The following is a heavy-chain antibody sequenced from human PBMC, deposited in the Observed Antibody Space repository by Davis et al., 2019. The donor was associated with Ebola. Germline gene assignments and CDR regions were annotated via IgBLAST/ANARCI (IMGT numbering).Heavy chain of an antibody. CDR3: ARVGSGWPDDYYGMDV. Sequence: GESLKISCAASGFTFSSYSMNWVRQAPGKGLEWVSSISSSSSYIYYADSVKGRFTISRDNAKNSLYLQMNSLRAEDTAVYYCARVGSGWPDDYYGMDVWGQGTTVTVSS. V-gene: IGHV3-21*01. CDR1: GFTFSSYS. D-gene: IGHD6-19*01. CDR2: ISSSSSYI. J-gene: IGHJ6*02.